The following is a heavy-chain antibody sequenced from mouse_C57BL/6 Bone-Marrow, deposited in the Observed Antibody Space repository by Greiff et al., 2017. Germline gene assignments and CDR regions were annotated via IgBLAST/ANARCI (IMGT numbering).Heavy chain of an antibody. CDR1: GFNIKDDY. J-gene: IGHJ3*01. Sequence: EVQLVESGAELVRPGASVKLSCKASGFNIKDDYMHWVKQRPGQGLEWIGWIDPENGDTEYASKFQGKATITAETSSNTAYLQLSSLTSEDTAVYYCTSCTQGGKETLVTVSA. V-gene: IGHV14-4*01. D-gene: IGHD3-2*02. CDR2: IDPENGDT. CDR3: TSCTQ.